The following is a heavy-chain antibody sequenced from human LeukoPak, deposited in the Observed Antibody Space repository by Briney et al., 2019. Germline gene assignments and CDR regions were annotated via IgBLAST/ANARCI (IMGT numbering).Heavy chain of an antibody. J-gene: IGHJ6*02. D-gene: IGHD3-9*01. Sequence: GGSQRLPCAASGFTFSDYYMSWIRQAPGKGLVWVSRINSDGSSTGYADSVKGRFTISRDNSKNTLYLQMNSLRAEDTAVYYCARLGILTGYPTYYGMDVWGQGTTVTVSS. CDR3: ARLGILTGYPTYYGMDV. CDR2: INSDGSST. CDR1: GFTFSDYY. V-gene: IGHV3-74*01.